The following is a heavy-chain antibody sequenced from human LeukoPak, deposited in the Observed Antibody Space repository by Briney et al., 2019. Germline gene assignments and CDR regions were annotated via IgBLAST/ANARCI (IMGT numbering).Heavy chain of an antibody. CDR2: INSDGGST. V-gene: IGHV3-74*01. D-gene: IGHD4-17*01. CDR3: AKNYGDSDY. J-gene: IGHJ4*02. Sequence: GGSLRLSCTASGFTFSSYWMHWVRQAPGKGLVWVLRINSDGGSTSYADSVKGRFTISRDNSKNTLYLQMDSLRAEDTAVYYCAKNYGDSDYWGQGTLVTVSS. CDR1: GFTFSSYW.